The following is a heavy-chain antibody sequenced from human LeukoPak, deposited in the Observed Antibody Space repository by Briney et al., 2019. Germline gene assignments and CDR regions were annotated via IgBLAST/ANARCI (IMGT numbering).Heavy chain of an antibody. CDR1: GYSISSGYY. CDR2: IYHSGST. Sequence: SETLSLTCAVSGYSISSGYYWGWIRQPPGKGPEWIGSIYHSGSTYYNPSLKSRVTISVDTSKNQFSLKLSSVTAADTAVYYCARSVGAGFDYWGQGTLVTVSS. J-gene: IGHJ4*02. CDR3: ARSVGAGFDY. V-gene: IGHV4-38-2*01. D-gene: IGHD1-26*01.